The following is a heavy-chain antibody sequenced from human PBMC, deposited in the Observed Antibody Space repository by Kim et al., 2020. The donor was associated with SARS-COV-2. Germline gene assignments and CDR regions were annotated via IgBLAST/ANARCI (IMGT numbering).Heavy chain of an antibody. V-gene: IGHV4-34*01. CDR2: INHSGST. Sequence: SETLSLTCAVYGGSFSGYYWSWIRQPPGKGLEWIGEINHSGSTNYNPSLKSRVTISVDTSKNQFSLKLSSVTAADTAVYYCARGRYSSGWYFDYWGQGTL. CDR1: GGSFSGYY. J-gene: IGHJ4*02. D-gene: IGHD6-19*01. CDR3: ARGRYSSGWYFDY.